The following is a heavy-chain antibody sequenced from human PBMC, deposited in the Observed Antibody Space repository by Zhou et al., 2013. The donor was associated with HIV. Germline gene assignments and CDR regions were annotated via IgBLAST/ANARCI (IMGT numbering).Heavy chain of an antibody. J-gene: IGHJ6*02. V-gene: IGHV1-18*01. CDR2: ISAYNGHT. D-gene: IGHD3-3*01. Sequence: QVQLVQSGAEVKKPGASVKVSCKTSGYTFSSHGISWVRQAPGQGLEWMGWISAYNGHTEYAQNFQGRVTMTTDRSTNTAYVELRSLRSDDTAVYYCATLVQEGILDYSVVDVWGQGTTVTVSS. CDR1: GYTFSSHG. CDR3: ATLVQEGILDYSVVDV.